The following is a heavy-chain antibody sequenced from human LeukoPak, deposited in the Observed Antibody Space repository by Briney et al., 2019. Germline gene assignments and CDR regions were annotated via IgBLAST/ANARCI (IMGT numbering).Heavy chain of an antibody. CDR2: IYTSGNT. CDR1: GDSIINYY. V-gene: IGHV4-4*09. Sequence: SETLSLTCSVSGDSIINYYWSWIRQPLGKGLEWIGYIYTSGNTKYNPSLKSRVTISGDTSMNQFSLRLSSVTAADTAVYYCARQYSGAYSPFDYWGQGTLVAVSS. CDR3: ARQYSGAYSPFDY. D-gene: IGHD1-26*01. J-gene: IGHJ4*02.